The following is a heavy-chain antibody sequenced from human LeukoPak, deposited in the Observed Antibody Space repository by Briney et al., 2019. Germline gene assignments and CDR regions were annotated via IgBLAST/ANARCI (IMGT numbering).Heavy chain of an antibody. V-gene: IGHV3-74*01. CDR3: ARGTALQDY. CDR1: GFTFSPYW. Sequence: GGSLRLSCAASGFTFSPYWMHWVRHAPGKGLVWVSHINPDGTTTSYADSVKGRFTISRDNAQNTPYLQMSSLRAEDTAVYYCARGTALQDYWGQGTLVTVSS. CDR2: INPDGTTT. D-gene: IGHD2-2*02. J-gene: IGHJ4*02.